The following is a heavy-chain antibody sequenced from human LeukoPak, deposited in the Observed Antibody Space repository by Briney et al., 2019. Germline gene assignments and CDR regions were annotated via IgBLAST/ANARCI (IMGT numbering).Heavy chain of an antibody. CDR2: VSYSGST. Sequence: PSETLSLTCTVSNGSISSGYWSWIRQPPGKGLEWIGYVSYSGSTNYNPSLRSRVTISVDTSKNQFSLKLSSVTAADTAVYYCARAPPSPIAAAGTGFDYWGQGTLVTVSS. V-gene: IGHV4-59*01. D-gene: IGHD6-13*01. CDR1: NGSISSGY. CDR3: ARAPPSPIAAAGTGFDY. J-gene: IGHJ4*02.